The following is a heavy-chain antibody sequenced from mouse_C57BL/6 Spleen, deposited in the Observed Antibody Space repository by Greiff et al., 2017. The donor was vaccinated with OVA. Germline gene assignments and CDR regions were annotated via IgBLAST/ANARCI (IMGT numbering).Heavy chain of an antibody. J-gene: IGHJ3*01. CDR3: ARGKATDWFAY. V-gene: IGHV1-64*01. CDR2: IHPNSGST. Sequence: QVQLQQPGAELVKPGASVKLSCKASGYTFTSYWMHWVKPRPGQGLEWIGMIHPNSGSTNYNEKFKSKATLTVDKSSSTAYMQLSSLTSEDSAFYDCARGKATDWFAYWGQGTLVTVSA. D-gene: IGHD1-1*01. CDR1: GYTFTSYW.